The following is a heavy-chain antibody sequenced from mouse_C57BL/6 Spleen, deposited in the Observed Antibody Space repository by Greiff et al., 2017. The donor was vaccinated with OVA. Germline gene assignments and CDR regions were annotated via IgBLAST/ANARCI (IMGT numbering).Heavy chain of an antibody. D-gene: IGHD1-1*01. J-gene: IGHJ3*01. CDR2: IHPNSGST. Sequence: QVQLQQPGAELVKPGASVKLSCKASGYTFTSYWMHWVKQRPGQGLEWIGMIHPNSGSTNYNETFKSKATLTVDKSSSTAYMQLSSLTSEDSAVYYCARSHYYGSSEGFAYWGQGTLVTVSA. CDR1: GYTFTSYW. CDR3: ARSHYYGSSEGFAY. V-gene: IGHV1-64*01.